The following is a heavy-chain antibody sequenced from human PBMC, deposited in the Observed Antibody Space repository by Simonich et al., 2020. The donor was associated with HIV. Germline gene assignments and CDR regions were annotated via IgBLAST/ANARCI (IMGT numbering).Heavy chain of an antibody. D-gene: IGHD6-19*01. V-gene: IGHV4-34*01. CDR1: GGSFSGYY. CDR3: ARRRAVAGHFDY. Sequence: QVQLQQWGAGLLKPSETLSLTCAVYGGSFSGYYWNWIRQPPGKGLEWIGENNHSGNTNYNPSLKSRVTISVDTSKNQFSLKLNSVTAADTAVYYCARRRAVAGHFDYWGQGTLVTVSS. CDR2: NNHSGNT. J-gene: IGHJ4*02.